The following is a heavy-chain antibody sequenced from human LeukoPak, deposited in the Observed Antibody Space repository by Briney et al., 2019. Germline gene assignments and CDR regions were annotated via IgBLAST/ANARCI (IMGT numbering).Heavy chain of an antibody. CDR1: GGSVSSGSYY. J-gene: IGHJ6*02. Sequence: KASETLSLTCTVSGGSVSSGSYYWSWIRQPPGKGLEWIGYIYYSGSTNYNPSLKSRVTISVDTSKNQFSLKLSSVTAADTAVYYCARGDRYYDILTGYYSGADYYYYGMDVWGQGTTVTVSS. V-gene: IGHV4-61*01. CDR2: IYYSGST. D-gene: IGHD3-9*01. CDR3: ARGDRYYDILTGYYSGADYYYYGMDV.